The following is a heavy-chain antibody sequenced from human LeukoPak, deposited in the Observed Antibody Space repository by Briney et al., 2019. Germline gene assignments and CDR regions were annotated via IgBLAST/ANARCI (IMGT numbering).Heavy chain of an antibody. Sequence: ASVKVSCKAFGYTFTNNWMHWVRQAPGQGLEWMGIINPNAGTTSYAQKFQGRVTVTRDTSTSTVYMELSSLRSEDTAVYYCARDLSGGKLRYFDWLPPDYWGQGTLVTVSS. V-gene: IGHV1-46*01. D-gene: IGHD3-9*01. CDR2: INPNAGTT. CDR1: GYTFTNNW. CDR3: ARDLSGGKLRYFDWLPPDY. J-gene: IGHJ4*02.